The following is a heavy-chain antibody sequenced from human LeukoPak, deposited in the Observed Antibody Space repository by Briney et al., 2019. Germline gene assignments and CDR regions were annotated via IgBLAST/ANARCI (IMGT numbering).Heavy chain of an antibody. J-gene: IGHJ2*01. CDR3: ARDYGGYYWYFDL. Sequence: PSETLSLTCIVSGGSISSYYWSWIRQPPGKGLEWIGYLYYSGSTDYNPSLKSRVTISVDTSKNQFSLKLSSVTAADTAVYYCARDYGGYYWYFDLWGRGTLVSVSS. CDR2: LYYSGST. CDR1: GGSISSYY. D-gene: IGHD2-15*01. V-gene: IGHV4-59*01.